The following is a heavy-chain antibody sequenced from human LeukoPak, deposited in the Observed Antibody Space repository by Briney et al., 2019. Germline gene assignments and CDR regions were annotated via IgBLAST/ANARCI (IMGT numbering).Heavy chain of an antibody. CDR2: ISGDGGST. Sequence: GGSLRLSCAASGFTFDDYAMHWVGQAPGKGLEWVSLISGDGGSTYYADSVKGRFTISRDNSKNSLYLQMNSLRTEDTALYYCAKDIKYCSGGSCYGYYFGYWGQGTLVTVSS. J-gene: IGHJ4*02. CDR3: AKDIKYCSGGSCYGYYFGY. V-gene: IGHV3-43*02. CDR1: GFTFDDYA. D-gene: IGHD2-15*01.